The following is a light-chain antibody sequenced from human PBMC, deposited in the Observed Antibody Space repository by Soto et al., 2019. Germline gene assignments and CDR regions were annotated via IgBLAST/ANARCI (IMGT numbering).Light chain of an antibody. CDR2: EVS. CDR1: SSDVGGYNY. CDR3: SSYTGXNNFDV. Sequence: QSVLTQPPSASGSPGQSVTISCTGTSSDVGGYNYVSWYQQHPGKAPKLMIYEVSKRPSGVPDRFSGSKSGNTASLTVSGLQAEDEADYYCSSYTGXNNFDVFGTGTKVTVL. V-gene: IGLV2-8*01. J-gene: IGLJ1*01.